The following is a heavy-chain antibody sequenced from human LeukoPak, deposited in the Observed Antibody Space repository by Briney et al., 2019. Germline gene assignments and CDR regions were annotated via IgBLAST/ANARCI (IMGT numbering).Heavy chain of an antibody. J-gene: IGHJ4*02. Sequence: GGSLRLSCAASGFTFSSYAMSWVRQAPGKGLEWVSDISGSGGSTYSADSVKGRFTISRDNSKNTLYLQMNSLRAEDTAVYYCTKSSFLTGLQSDYWGQGTLVTVSS. CDR2: ISGSGGST. CDR1: GFTFSSYA. D-gene: IGHD3-9*01. V-gene: IGHV3-23*01. CDR3: TKSSFLTGLQSDY.